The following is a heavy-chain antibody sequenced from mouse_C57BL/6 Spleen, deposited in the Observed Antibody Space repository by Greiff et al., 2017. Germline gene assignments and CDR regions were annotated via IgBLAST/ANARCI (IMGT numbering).Heavy chain of an antibody. Sequence: QVQLQQPGAELVRPGTSVKLSCKASGYSFTSYWMHWVKQRPGQGLEWIGVIDPSDSYTNYKQKFKGKVTLTVDTSSSTAYMQLSGLTSEDSEVYYCARSLEVVAPFDYWGQGTTLTVAS. CDR1: GYSFTSYW. D-gene: IGHD1-1*01. J-gene: IGHJ2*01. CDR2: IDPSDSYT. CDR3: ARSLEVVAPFDY. V-gene: IGHV1-59*01.